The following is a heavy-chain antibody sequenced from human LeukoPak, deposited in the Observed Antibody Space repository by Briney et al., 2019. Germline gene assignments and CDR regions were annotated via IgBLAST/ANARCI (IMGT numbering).Heavy chain of an antibody. CDR3: ARDPNGNYVGAFDFQR. D-gene: IGHD4-17*01. CDR1: GFTFSNCA. J-gene: IGHJ1*01. V-gene: IGHV3-23*01. Sequence: GGSLRLSCAASGFTFSNCALTWVRRAPGRGLEWVSSISGAGPYYADSVKGRFSISRDNYKNTLYLQMSSLRAEDTAVYYCARDPNGNYVGAFDFQRWGQGTLVTVSS. CDR2: ISGAGP.